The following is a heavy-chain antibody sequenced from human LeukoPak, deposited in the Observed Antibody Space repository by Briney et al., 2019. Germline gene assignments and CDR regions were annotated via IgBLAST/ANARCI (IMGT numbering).Heavy chain of an antibody. CDR2: ISSSSSYI. Sequence: PGGSLRLSCAASGFTFSSYSMNWVRQAPGKGLEWVSSISSSSSYIYYADSVKGRFTISRDNTKNSLYLQMNSLRAEDTAVYYCARDQGRDTAMERFDYWGQGTLVTVSS. CDR3: ARDQGRDTAMERFDY. J-gene: IGHJ4*02. D-gene: IGHD5-18*01. CDR1: GFTFSSYS. V-gene: IGHV3-21*01.